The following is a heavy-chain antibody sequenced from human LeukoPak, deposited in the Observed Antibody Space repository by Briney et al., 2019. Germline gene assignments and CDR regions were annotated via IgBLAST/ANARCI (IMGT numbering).Heavy chain of an antibody. J-gene: IGHJ4*02. CDR2: ISGSGGTT. V-gene: IGHV3-23*01. CDR3: AKKWGVGTTTLDYFDY. Sequence: GGSLRLSCAASGFTFNNYAMNWVRQAPGKGLEWVSVISGSGGTTYYADSVKGRFTISRDNSKNTLYLQMNSLTDEDTAVYYCAKKWGVGTTTLDYFDYWGQGTLVTVSS. D-gene: IGHD1-26*01. CDR1: GFTFNNYA.